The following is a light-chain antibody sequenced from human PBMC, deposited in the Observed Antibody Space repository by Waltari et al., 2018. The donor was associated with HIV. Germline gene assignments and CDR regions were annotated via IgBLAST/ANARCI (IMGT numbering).Light chain of an antibody. V-gene: IGLV2-11*01. CDR1: SSDVGGYNY. CDR2: DVS. CDR3: CSYAGSHTPWV. Sequence: QSALTQPRSVTGSPGPSVTISCPGTSSDVGGYNYVSWYQQHTGKAPKLIIYDVSKRPCGVPDRFSGSKSGNTASLTISGLQAEDEVHYYCCSYAGSHTPWVFGGGTKVTVL. J-gene: IGLJ3*02.